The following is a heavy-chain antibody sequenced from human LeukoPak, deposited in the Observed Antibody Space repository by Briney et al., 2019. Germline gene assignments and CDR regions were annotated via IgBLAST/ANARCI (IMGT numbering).Heavy chain of an antibody. J-gene: IGHJ4*02. V-gene: IGHV3-30*02. CDR3: AKDTVDTAMVKSPEGLVDY. Sequence: GGSLRLSCAASGFTFSSYGMHWVRQAPGKGLEWVAFIRYDGSNKYYADSVKGRFTISRDNSKNTLYLQMNSLRAEDTAVYYCAKDTVDTAMVKSPEGLVDYWGQGTLVTVSS. D-gene: IGHD5-18*01. CDR1: GFTFSSYG. CDR2: IRYDGSNK.